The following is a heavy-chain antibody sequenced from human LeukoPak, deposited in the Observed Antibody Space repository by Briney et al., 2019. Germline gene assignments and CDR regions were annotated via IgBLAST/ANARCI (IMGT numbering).Heavy chain of an antibody. D-gene: IGHD3-22*01. J-gene: IGHJ3*02. CDR2: IYYSGST. Sequence: SETLSLTCTVSGGSISSYYWSWIRQPPGKGLEWIGYIYYSGSTNYNPSLKSRVTISVDTSKNQFSLKLSSVTAADTAVYYCARTDYYDSTVAFDIWGQGTMVTVSS. V-gene: IGHV4-59*08. CDR3: ARTDYYDSTVAFDI. CDR1: GGSISSYY.